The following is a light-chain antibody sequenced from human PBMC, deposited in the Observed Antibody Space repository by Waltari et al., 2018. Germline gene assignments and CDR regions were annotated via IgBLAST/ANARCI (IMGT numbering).Light chain of an antibody. CDR3: QEYDDSPPWT. Sequence: EIVLTQSPGTLSLSPGERATLSCRASQSVSSNYLAWYQQKPGQAPRLLIYGASSSATGIPDRFSGSGSGTAFTLTSSRLEPDDVAVYYCQEYDDSPPWTFGQGTKVEIK. J-gene: IGKJ1*01. CDR2: GAS. CDR1: QSVSSNY. V-gene: IGKV3-20*01.